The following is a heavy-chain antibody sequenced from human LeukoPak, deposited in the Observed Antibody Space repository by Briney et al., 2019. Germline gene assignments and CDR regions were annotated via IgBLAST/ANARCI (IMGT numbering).Heavy chain of an antibody. CDR2: SYTNCST. V-gene: IGHV4-4*07. CDR3: SRDGPGYYYGMDV. CDR1: GGSISSYY. Sequence: SETLSLTRTVSGGSISSYYWSWIRQPARQGMDWNGRSYTNCSTNYNPSLTSRVTISVATSTTQFSLNLSPITATDTAVADCSRDGPGYYYGMDVWGEGTTVTVSS. J-gene: IGHJ6*01.